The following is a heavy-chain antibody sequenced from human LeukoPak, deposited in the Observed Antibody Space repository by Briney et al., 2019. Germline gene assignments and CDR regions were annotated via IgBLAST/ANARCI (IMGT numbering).Heavy chain of an antibody. D-gene: IGHD1-26*01. V-gene: IGHV3-64*01. CDR1: GFTFSSYA. CDR2: ISSNGGST. Sequence: PGGSLRLSCAASGFTFSSYAMHWVRQAPGDGLEYVSTISSNGGSTYYAHSVKGRFTISRDNSKNTVYLQMGSLRGVDMAVYYCARYSATYGVDYWGQGTLVTVSS. J-gene: IGHJ4*02. CDR3: ARYSATYGVDY.